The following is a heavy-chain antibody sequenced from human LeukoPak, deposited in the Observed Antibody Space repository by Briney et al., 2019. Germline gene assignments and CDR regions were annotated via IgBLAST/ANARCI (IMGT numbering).Heavy chain of an antibody. Sequence: GRSLRLSCAASGFTFSSYAMHWVRQAPGKGLEWVAVISYDGSNKYYADSVKGRFTISRDNSKNTLYLQMNSLRAEDTAVYYCARSTPYYYGSGSDYWGQGTLVTVSS. CDR1: GFTFSSYA. CDR2: ISYDGSNK. CDR3: ARSTPYYYGSGSDY. V-gene: IGHV3-30-3*01. D-gene: IGHD3-10*01. J-gene: IGHJ4*02.